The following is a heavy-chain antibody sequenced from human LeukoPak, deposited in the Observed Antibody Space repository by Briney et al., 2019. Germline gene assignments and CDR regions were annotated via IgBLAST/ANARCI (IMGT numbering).Heavy chain of an antibody. CDR3: AKQYNILTGDFPPGH. V-gene: IGHV3-23*01. CDR2: ISGSGGST. J-gene: IGHJ4*02. CDR1: GFTFSSYA. D-gene: IGHD3-9*01. Sequence: GGSLRLSCAASGFTFSSYAMSWDRQAPGKGLEWVSTISGSGGSTYYADSVKGRFTISRDNSKNTLYLQMNSLRAEDTAVYYCAKQYNILTGDFPPGHWGQGTLVTVSS.